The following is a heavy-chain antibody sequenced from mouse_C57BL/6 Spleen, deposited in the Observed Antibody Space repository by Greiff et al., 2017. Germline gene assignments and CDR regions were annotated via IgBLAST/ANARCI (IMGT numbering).Heavy chain of an antibody. V-gene: IGHV1-22*01. J-gene: IGHJ2*01. CDR1: GYTFTDYN. D-gene: IGHD4-1*01. Sequence: EVQLQQSGPELVKPGASVKMSCKASGYTFTDYNMHWVKQSHGKSLEWIGYINPNNGGTSYNQKFKGKATLTVNKSSSTAYMELRSLTSEDSAVYYCAREGTGTSYFDYWGQGTTLTVSS. CDR2: INPNNGGT. CDR3: AREGTGTSYFDY.